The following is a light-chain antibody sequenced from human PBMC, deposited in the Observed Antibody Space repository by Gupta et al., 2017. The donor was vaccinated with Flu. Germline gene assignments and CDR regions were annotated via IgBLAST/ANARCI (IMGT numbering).Light chain of an antibody. CDR3: QVWDNNSEHVV. J-gene: IGLJ2*01. CDR2: DNS. V-gene: IGLV3-21*02. CDR1: NIESKS. Sequence: YVLTQSPSVSVAPGQTARISCGGNNIESKSVHWFQHRPGQAPVLVIYDNSDRPSGIPERFSGSNSGNPATLTISRVEAGDEADYYCQVWDNNSEHVVFGGGTKLTVL.